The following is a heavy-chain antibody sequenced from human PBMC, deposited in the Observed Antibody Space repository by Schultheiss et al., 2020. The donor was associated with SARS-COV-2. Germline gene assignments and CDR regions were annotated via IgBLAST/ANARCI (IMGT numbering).Heavy chain of an antibody. CDR3: AREEGGTGFDY. J-gene: IGHJ4*02. D-gene: IGHD1-26*01. CDR1: GFTFSSYA. CDR2: IWYDGSNK. Sequence: GGSLRLSCAASGFTFSSYAMSWVRQAPGKGLEWVAVIWYDGSNKYYADSVKGRFTISRDNSKNTLYLQMNSLRAEDTAVYYCAREEGGTGFDYWGQGTLVTVSS. V-gene: IGHV3-33*08.